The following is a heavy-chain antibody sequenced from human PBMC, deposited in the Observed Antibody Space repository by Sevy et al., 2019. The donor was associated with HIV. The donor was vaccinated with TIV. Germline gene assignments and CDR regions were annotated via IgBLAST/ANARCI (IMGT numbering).Heavy chain of an antibody. D-gene: IGHD7-27*01. V-gene: IGHV4-38-2*01. CDR1: GYSISSGYW. CDR2: IHYPGTT. CDR3: ASHDWGREDY. J-gene: IGHJ4*02. Sequence: SETLSLTCVVSGYSISSGYWWDWFRRPPGKGLEWIGAIHYPGTTQYTPSLNRRVTVSADTSKNQFSLRLSSMTAAATAVYYCASHDWGREDYWGQGTLVTVSS.